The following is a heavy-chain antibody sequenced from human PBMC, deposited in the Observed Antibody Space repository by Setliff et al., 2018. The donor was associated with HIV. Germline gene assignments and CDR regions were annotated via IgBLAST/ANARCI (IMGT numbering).Heavy chain of an antibody. CDR3: AKGSTRYTGSYYFNS. CDR2: IRSSGDDT. D-gene: IGHD5-12*01. Sequence: GGSLRLSCAASGFTFSSYAMTWVRQAPGKGLEWVSSIRSSGDDTYYADSVKGRFTISRDNSKNTLYLQMNSLSAEDTAVYYCAKGSTRYTGSYYFNSWGQGTLVTVSS. V-gene: IGHV3-23*01. J-gene: IGHJ4*02. CDR1: GFTFSSYA.